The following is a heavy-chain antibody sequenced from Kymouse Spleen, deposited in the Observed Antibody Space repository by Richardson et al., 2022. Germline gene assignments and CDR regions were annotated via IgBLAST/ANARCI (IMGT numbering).Heavy chain of an antibody. CDR1: GFTVSSNY. V-gene: IGHV3-66*03. Sequence: EVQLVESGGGLIQPGGSLRLSCAASGFTVSSNYMSWVRQAPGKGLEWVSVIYSCGSTYYADSVKGRFTISRDNSKNTLYLQMNSLRAEDTAVYYCARERDCSSTSCPFDYWGQGTLVTVSS. D-gene: IGHD2-2*02. CDR3: ARERDCSSTSCPFDY. CDR2: IYSCGST. J-gene: IGHJ4*02.